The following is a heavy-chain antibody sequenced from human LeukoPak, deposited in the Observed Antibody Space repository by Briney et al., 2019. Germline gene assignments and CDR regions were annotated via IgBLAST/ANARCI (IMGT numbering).Heavy chain of an antibody. D-gene: IGHD4-23*01. CDR3: ARDGSDGTVVTDLYYFDC. CDR2: IYHSGST. Sequence: SQTLSLTCTVSGGSISSGGYYWSWIRQPPGKGLEWIGYIYHSGSTYYNPSLKSRVTISVDRSKNQFSLKLSSVTAADTAVYYCARDGSDGTVVTDLYYFDCWGQGTLVTVSS. CDR1: GGSISSGGYY. J-gene: IGHJ4*02. V-gene: IGHV4-30-2*01.